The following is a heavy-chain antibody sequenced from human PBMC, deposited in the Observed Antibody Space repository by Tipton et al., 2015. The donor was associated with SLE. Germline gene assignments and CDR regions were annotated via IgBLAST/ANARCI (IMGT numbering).Heavy chain of an antibody. CDR1: GGSISSYY. CDR2: IYYSGST. J-gene: IGHJ3*02. V-gene: IGHV4-59*01. CDR3: ARDLGAFDI. Sequence: LRLSCTVSGGSISSYYWSWIRQPPGKGLEWIGYIYYSGSTNYNPSLKSRVTISVDTSKNQFSLKLSSVTAADTAVYYCARDLGAFDIWGQGTMVTVSS.